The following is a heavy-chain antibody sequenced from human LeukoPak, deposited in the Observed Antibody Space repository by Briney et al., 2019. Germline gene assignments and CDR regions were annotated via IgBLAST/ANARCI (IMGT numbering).Heavy chain of an antibody. V-gene: IGHV4-39*01. D-gene: IGHD3-9*01. J-gene: IGHJ4*02. CDR1: GVSINSNSHL. CDR2: IYYSGTT. CDR3: ARRGDILTDYAFDY. Sequence: PSETLSLTCSVSGVSINSNSHLWHSIRQAPGKGVEWIGNIYYSGTTSYNPSLKSRVTISVDTSKNQFSLRLSSVTAADTAVYYCARRGDILTDYAFDYWGQGTLVTVSS.